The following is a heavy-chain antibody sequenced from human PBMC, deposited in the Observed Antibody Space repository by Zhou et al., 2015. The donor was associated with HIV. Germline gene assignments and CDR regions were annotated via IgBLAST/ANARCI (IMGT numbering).Heavy chain of an antibody. CDR2: ISGSGGST. J-gene: IGHJ3*02. V-gene: IGHV3-23*01. Sequence: EVQLLESGGGLVQTGGSLRLSCAASGLTSGFTFNIFAMSWVRQAPGKGLEWVSVISGSGGSTYYADSVKGRFTISRDNSKNTLYLQMNSLRAEDTAVFYCAKDGGVTGTTEAFDIWGQGTMVTVSS. D-gene: IGHD1-7*01. CDR3: AKDGGVTGTTEAFDI. CDR1: GFTFNIFA.